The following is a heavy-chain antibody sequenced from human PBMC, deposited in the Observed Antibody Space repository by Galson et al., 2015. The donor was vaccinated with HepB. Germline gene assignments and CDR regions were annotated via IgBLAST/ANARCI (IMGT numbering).Heavy chain of an antibody. CDR3: TTTHNYYDSSGYYYANDAFDI. CDR1: GFTFGDYD. Sequence: SLRLSCAASGFTFGDYDMSWVRQALGKGLERVGFIRSKTYGGTTEYAASVKGRFTISRDDSKSIAYLQMNSLKTEDTAVYYCTTTHNYYDSSGYYYANDAFDIWGQGTMVTVSS. J-gene: IGHJ3*02. V-gene: IGHV3-49*04. CDR2: IRSKTYGGTT. D-gene: IGHD3-22*01.